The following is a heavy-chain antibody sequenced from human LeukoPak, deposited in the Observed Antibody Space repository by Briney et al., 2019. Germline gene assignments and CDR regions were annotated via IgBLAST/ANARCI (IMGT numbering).Heavy chain of an antibody. D-gene: IGHD3-16*01. J-gene: IGHJ4*02. V-gene: IGHV3-23*01. CDR1: GFTFSSYA. Sequence: GGSLRLSCAASGFTFSSYAMSWVRQAPGKGLEWVSAISGSGGSTYYADSVKGRFTISTDNSRDTLYLQMNSLRAEDTAAYYCAKGYYDYVWGSYYFDYWGQGTLVTVSS. CDR2: ISGSGGST. CDR3: AKGYYDYVWGSYYFDY.